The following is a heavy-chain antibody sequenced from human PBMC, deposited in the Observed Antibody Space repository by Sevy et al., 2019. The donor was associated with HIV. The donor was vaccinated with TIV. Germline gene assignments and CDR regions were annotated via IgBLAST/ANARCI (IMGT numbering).Heavy chain of an antibody. CDR3: ARGPGQWLVLGNFDY. V-gene: IGHV6-1*01. D-gene: IGHD6-19*01. Sequence: KQSQTLSLTCAISGDSVSSNSAAWNWIRQSPSRGLEWLGRTYYRSKGYNDYAVSVKSRITINPDTSKNQSSLQLNSVTPEDTAVYYCARGPGQWLVLGNFDYWGQGTLVTVSS. CDR1: GDSVSSNSAA. CDR2: TYYRSKGYN. J-gene: IGHJ4*02.